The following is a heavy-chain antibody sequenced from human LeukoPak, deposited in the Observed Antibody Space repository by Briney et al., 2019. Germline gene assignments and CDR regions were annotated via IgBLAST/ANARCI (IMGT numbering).Heavy chain of an antibody. J-gene: IGHJ4*02. CDR3: ARGYSRSSYYFDN. CDR1: GGSISSYY. V-gene: IGHV4-59*01. CDR2: IYYSGTT. Sequence: SETLSLTCTVSGGSISSYYWSWIRQPPGKGLEWIGYIYYSGTTEYDPSLMSRVTISVDTSKNQFSLQLGSVTAADTAVYYCARGYSRSSYYFDNWGQGTLVTVSS. D-gene: IGHD6-6*01.